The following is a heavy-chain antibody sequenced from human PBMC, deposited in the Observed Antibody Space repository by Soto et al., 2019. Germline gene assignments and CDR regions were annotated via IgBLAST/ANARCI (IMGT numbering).Heavy chain of an antibody. V-gene: IGHV3-23*01. CDR3: AKGRVVGVTTCPDF. CDR1: GFTFSNFA. J-gene: IGHJ4*02. Sequence: WGSLRLSCAASGFTFSNFAMSWYRQAPGKGLEWVSVINGNGRSKYHADSVQGRFTISRDNSKNALYLQMNSLRAGDTALYYCAKGRVVGVTTCPDFWGQGTLVTVSS. D-gene: IGHD1-26*01. CDR2: INGNGRSK.